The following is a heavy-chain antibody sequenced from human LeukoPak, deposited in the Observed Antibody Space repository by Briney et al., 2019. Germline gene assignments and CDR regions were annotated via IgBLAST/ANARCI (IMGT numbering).Heavy chain of an antibody. CDR1: GGTFSSYA. Sequence: AASVKVSCKASGGTFSSYAISWVRQAPGQGLEWMGGIIPIFGTANYAQKFQGRVTITADESTSTAYMELSSLRSEDTAVYYCARDRHDILTGPTSGWYFDYWGQGTLVTVSS. V-gene: IGHV1-69*13. J-gene: IGHJ4*02. D-gene: IGHD3-9*01. CDR3: ARDRHDILTGPTSGWYFDY. CDR2: IIPIFGTA.